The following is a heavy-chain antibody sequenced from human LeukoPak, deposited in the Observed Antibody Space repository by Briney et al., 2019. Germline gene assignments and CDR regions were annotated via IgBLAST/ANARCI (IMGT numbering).Heavy chain of an antibody. CDR2: IYHSGST. Sequence: SETLSLTCAVSGGSISSSNWWSWVRQPPGQGLEWIGEIYHSGSTNYNPSLKSRVTISVDTSKNQFSLKLSSVTAADTAVYYCARGGYTYYYGSGSPSNWFDPWGQGTLVTVSS. CDR1: GGSISSSNW. D-gene: IGHD3-10*01. CDR3: ARGGYTYYYGSGSPSNWFDP. V-gene: IGHV4-4*02. J-gene: IGHJ5*02.